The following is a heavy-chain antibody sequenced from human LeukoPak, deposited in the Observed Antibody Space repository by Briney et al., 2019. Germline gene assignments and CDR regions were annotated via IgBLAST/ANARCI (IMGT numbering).Heavy chain of an antibody. Sequence: GGSLRLSCAASGFTFSSYWMHWVRQAPGKGLVWVSRINGDGSSTSYADSVKGRFTISRDNAKNTLYLQMNSLRAEDTAVYYCARVGYSGYDHFDYWGQGTLVTVSS. J-gene: IGHJ4*02. CDR3: ARVGYSGYDHFDY. CDR2: INGDGSST. CDR1: GFTFSSYW. V-gene: IGHV3-74*01. D-gene: IGHD5-12*01.